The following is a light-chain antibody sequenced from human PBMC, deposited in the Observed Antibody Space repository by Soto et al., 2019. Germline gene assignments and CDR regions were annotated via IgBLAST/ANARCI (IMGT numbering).Light chain of an antibody. CDR3: QQYDSTPPWT. J-gene: IGKJ1*01. CDR2: GTS. Sequence: EVVLTQSPGIMYLSPGERATVSCRASQTVGRSYLAWYQQKPGQAPRLLIFGTSTRATGIPDRFSGGGSGTEFPLTNSRLDPEDFAVYYCQQYDSTPPWTFGQGTRVEVK. V-gene: IGKV3-20*01. CDR1: QTVGRSY.